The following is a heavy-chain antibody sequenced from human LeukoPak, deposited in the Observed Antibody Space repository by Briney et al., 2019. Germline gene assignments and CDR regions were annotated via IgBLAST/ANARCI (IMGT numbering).Heavy chain of an antibody. J-gene: IGHJ4*02. CDR2: INHSGST. V-gene: IGHV4-34*01. CDR3: ARAIGRYGYSNYEERAFDY. Sequence: SETLSLTCAVYGGSFSGYYWSWIRQPPGKGLEWIGEINHSGSTNYNPSLKSRVTISVDTSKNQFSLKLSSVTAADTAVYYCARAIGRYGYSNYEERAFDYWGQGTLVTVSS. CDR1: GGSFSGYY. D-gene: IGHD4-4*01.